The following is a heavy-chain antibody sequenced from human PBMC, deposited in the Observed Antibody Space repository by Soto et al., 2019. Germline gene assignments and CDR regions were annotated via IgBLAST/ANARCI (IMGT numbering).Heavy chain of an antibody. CDR2: IYPGDSDT. D-gene: IGHD6-13*01. J-gene: IGHJ6*03. CDR1: GSSFTSYW. CDR3: ARLFRIAAAGYYYYYMDV. V-gene: IGHV5-51*01. Sequence: GESLKISCKGSGSSFTSYWIGWVRQMPGKGLEWMGIIYPGDSDTRYSPSFQGQVTISADKSISTAYLQWSSLKASDTAMYYCARLFRIAAAGYYYYYMDVWGKGTTVTVSS.